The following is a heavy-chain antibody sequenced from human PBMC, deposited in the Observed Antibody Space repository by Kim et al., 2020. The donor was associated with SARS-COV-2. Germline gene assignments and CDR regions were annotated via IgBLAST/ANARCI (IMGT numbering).Heavy chain of an antibody. Sequence: SVKGRFTISRDNSTNTLYLQMNSLRAEDTAVYYCAKDQDELWFGESAFDIWGQGTMVTVSS. CDR3: AKDQDELWFGESAFDI. V-gene: IGHV3-33*06. J-gene: IGHJ3*02. D-gene: IGHD3-10*01.